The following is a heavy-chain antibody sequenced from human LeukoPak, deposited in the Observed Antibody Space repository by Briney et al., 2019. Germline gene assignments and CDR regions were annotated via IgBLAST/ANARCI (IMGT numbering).Heavy chain of an antibody. D-gene: IGHD5-12*01. Sequence: SETLSLTCAVYGGSFSGYCWSWIRQPPGKGLEWIGEINHSGSTNYNPSLKSRVTISVDTSKNQFSLKLSSVTAADTAVYYCARGKRWLRFPQYFDYWGQGTLSPSPQ. CDR3: ARGKRWLRFPQYFDY. CDR1: GGSFSGYC. J-gene: IGHJ4*02. V-gene: IGHV4-34*01. CDR2: INHSGST.